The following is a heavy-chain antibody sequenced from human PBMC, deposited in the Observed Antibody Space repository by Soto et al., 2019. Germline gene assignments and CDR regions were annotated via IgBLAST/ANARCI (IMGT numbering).Heavy chain of an antibody. Sequence: HPGGSLRLSCAASGFTFSSFWMSWVRQAPGKGLEWVANIKQDGSEKYYVDSAKGRFTISRDNAKNSPYLQMNSPRAEDTAVYYCARYTDPLYYYYYGMDVWGQGTTVTVSS. V-gene: IGHV3-7*03. CDR2: IKQDGSEK. D-gene: IGHD2-2*02. CDR1: GFTFSSFW. CDR3: ARYTDPLYYYYYGMDV. J-gene: IGHJ6*02.